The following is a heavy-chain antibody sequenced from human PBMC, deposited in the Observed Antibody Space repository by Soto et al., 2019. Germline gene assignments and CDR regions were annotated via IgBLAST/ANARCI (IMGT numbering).Heavy chain of an antibody. CDR1: GYTFSRYG. V-gene: IGHV1-18*01. CDR3: AKNGQPPYYYYGLDV. J-gene: IGHJ6*02. Sequence: QGQLVQSGGEVKKPGASAKVSCKASGYTFSRYGISWVRQAPGQGLEWMGWISGYNGDTNYAQKFQGRVTMTIDTSTTTAYMELRGLTSDDTATYYCAKNGQPPYYYYGLDVWGQGTTVTVSS. D-gene: IGHD2-8*01. CDR2: ISGYNGDT.